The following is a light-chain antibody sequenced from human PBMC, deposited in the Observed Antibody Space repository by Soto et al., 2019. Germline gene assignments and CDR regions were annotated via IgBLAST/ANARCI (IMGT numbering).Light chain of an antibody. J-gene: IGLJ3*02. CDR2: GNS. CDR1: SSNIGAGYD. V-gene: IGLV1-40*01. CDR3: QSYDSSLSGWV. Sequence: QAVLTQPPSVSGAPGQRVTISCTGSSSNIGAGYDVHWYQQLPGTAPKLLIYGNSNRPSGVPDRFSGSKSGTSASLAITGLQAEDAADYYCQSYDSSLSGWVFGGGTQLTV.